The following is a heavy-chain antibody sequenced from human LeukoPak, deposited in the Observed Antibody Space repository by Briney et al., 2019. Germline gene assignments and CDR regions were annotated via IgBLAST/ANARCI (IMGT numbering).Heavy chain of an antibody. CDR1: GFTFSSYG. CDR2: IRYDGSNK. J-gene: IGHJ4*02. Sequence: GGSLRLSCAASGFTFSSYGMHWVRQAPGKGLEWVAFIRYDGSNKYYADSVKGRFTISRDNSKNTLYLQMNSLRAEDTAVYYCAKDRGYCSSTSCYYEEDYWGQGTLVTVSS. D-gene: IGHD2-2*01. CDR3: AKDRGYCSSTSCYYEEDY. V-gene: IGHV3-30*02.